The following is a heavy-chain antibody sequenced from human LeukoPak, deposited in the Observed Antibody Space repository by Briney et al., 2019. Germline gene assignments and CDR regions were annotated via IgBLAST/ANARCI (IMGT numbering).Heavy chain of an antibody. V-gene: IGHV3-7*01. CDR3: VRVTREVIYSDNSGHYYFDY. CDR1: GFTFDIYW. D-gene: IGHD3-22*01. Sequence: GGSLRLSCAASGFTFDIYWMTWVRQAPGKGLEWVANIKQDASEKNYVDSVKGRFTISRDNAKNSLYLQMNSLRAEDTAVYYCVRVTREVIYSDNSGHYYFDYWGQGTLVTVSS. CDR2: IKQDASEK. J-gene: IGHJ4*02.